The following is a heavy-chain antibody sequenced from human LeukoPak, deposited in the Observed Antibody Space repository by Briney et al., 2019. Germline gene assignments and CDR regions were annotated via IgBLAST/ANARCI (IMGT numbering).Heavy chain of an antibody. CDR2: ITESGDGT. D-gene: IGHD1-26*01. CDR1: GFTFSSSA. V-gene: IGHV3-23*01. Sequence: GGSLRLSCAASGFTFSSSAMSWVRQAPRKGLEWVSSITESGDGTYYADSVMGRFTISRDDSKNTLYLQMNSLRAEDTAVYYGAKAPPAATWWAQEPLVTVSP. J-gene: IGHJ4*02. CDR3: AKAPPAATW.